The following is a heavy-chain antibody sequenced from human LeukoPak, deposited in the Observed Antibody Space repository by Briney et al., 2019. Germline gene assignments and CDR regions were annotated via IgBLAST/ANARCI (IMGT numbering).Heavy chain of an antibody. D-gene: IGHD2-8*02. V-gene: IGHV4-61*02. CDR2: THTSGST. CDR3: ARGPLSTGYFDF. Sequence: SETLSLTCTVSGGSISSGSYYWSWIRLPAGKGLEWIGRTHTSGSTNYNPSLKSRVTISVDTSKNQFSLNLTSVTAADTAVYFSARGPLSTGYFDFWGQGAQVTVSS. J-gene: IGHJ4*02. CDR1: GGSISSGSYY.